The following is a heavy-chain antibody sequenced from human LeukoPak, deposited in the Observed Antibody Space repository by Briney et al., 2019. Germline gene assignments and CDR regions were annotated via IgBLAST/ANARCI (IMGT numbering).Heavy chain of an antibody. Sequence: ASVKVSCKASGGTSSSYAISWVRQAPGQGLEWMGGIIPIFGTANYAQKFQGRVTITADESTSTAYMELSSLRSEDTAVYYCAREDDFWSGVFDYWGQGTLVTVSS. CDR3: AREDDFWSGVFDY. V-gene: IGHV1-69*01. D-gene: IGHD3-3*01. CDR2: IIPIFGTA. CDR1: GGTSSSYA. J-gene: IGHJ4*02.